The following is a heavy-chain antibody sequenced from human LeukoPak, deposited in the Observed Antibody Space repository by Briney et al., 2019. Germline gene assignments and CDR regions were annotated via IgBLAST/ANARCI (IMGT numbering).Heavy chain of an antibody. D-gene: IGHD6-6*01. Sequence: PSETLSLTCTVSVGSISSGAYYWSWIRQPPGRGLEWIGYIYYSGSTYYNPSLKSRVTISVDTSKNQFSLKLSSVTAADTAVYYCARVRAARHTEVDYWGQGTLVTVSS. CDR1: VGSISSGAYY. CDR3: ARVRAARHTEVDY. V-gene: IGHV4-30-4*08. CDR2: IYYSGST. J-gene: IGHJ4*02.